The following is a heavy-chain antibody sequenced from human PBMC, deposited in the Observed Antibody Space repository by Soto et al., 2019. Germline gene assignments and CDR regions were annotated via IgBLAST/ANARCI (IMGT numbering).Heavy chain of an antibody. D-gene: IGHD3-10*01. CDR1: GGSFSGYY. Sequence: SETLSLTFAVYGGSFSGYYWNWLSQPPGKGLEWIGEINHSGSTNNNPSLKSRVSISVGTSNNQFSLKLSSVTAADTAVYYCARGRGDGYNQHWYFDLGSRGTLVTLSS. CDR3: ARGRGDGYNQHWYFDL. CDR2: INHSGST. V-gene: IGHV4-34*01. J-gene: IGHJ2*01.